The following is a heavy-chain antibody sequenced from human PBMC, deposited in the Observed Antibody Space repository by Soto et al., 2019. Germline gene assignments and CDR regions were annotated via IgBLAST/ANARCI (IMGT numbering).Heavy chain of an antibody. CDR2: INPNSGGT. CDR1: GYTFTGYY. V-gene: IGHV1-2*04. CDR3: ARGDSSSWDPYIDY. D-gene: IGHD6-13*01. J-gene: IGHJ4*02. Sequence: VASVKVSCKASGYTFTGYYMHWVRQAPGQGLEWMGWINPNSGGTNYAQKFQGWVTMTRDTSISTAYMELSRLRSDDTAVYYCARGDSSSWDPYIDYWVQGTLVAVSS.